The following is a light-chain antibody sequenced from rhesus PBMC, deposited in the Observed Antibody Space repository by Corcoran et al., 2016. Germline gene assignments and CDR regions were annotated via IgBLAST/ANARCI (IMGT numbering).Light chain of an antibody. CDR3: YEHSSRYS. CDR2: GAS. J-gene: IGKJ2*01. Sequence: QVILTQSPATLSLSPGERATLSCRASQSVTSYLAWYQQKPGQAPRLLIYGASSRATGIPDRFSGSGSGTDFTLSISSLGPEGVGVYHCYEHSSRYSFGQGTKVEIK. CDR1: QSVTSY. V-gene: IGKV3-10*01.